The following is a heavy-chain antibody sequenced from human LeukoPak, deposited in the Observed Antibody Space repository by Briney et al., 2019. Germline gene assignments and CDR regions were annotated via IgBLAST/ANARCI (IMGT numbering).Heavy chain of an antibody. Sequence: GESLKISCKASGYSFTNYWIGWVRQMPGKGLEWMGIIYPGDSDTRYSPSFQGQVTVSADKSISTAYLQWSSLKASDTAMYYCARHPPRVMVRGVPYYMDVWGKGTTVTVSS. D-gene: IGHD3-10*01. CDR3: ARHPPRVMVRGVPYYMDV. V-gene: IGHV5-51*01. CDR2: IYPGDSDT. J-gene: IGHJ6*03. CDR1: GYSFTNYW.